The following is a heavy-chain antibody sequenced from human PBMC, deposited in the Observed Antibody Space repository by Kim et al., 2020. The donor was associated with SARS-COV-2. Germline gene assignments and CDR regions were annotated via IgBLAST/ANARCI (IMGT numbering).Heavy chain of an antibody. CDR2: INHSGST. CDR1: GGSFSGYY. Sequence: SETLSLTCAVYGGSFSGYYWSWIRQPPGKGLEWIGEINHSGSTNYNPSLKSRVTISVDTSKNQFSLKLSSVTAADTAVYYCAIFNWGVNYWGQGTLVTVSS. CDR3: AIFNWGVNY. D-gene: IGHD7-27*01. J-gene: IGHJ4*02. V-gene: IGHV4-34*01.